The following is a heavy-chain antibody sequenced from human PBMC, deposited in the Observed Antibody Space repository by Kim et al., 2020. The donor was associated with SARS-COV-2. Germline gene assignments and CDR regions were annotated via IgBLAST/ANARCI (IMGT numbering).Heavy chain of an antibody. CDR3: ARGPRRTERWLQHFDY. J-gene: IGHJ4*02. D-gene: IGHD5-12*01. Sequence: SETLSLTCAVYGGSFSGYYWSWIRQPPGKGLEWIGEINHSGSTNYNPSLKSRVTISVDTSKNQFSLKLSSVTAADTAVYYCARGPRRTERWLQHFDYWGQGTLVTVSS. V-gene: IGHV4-34*01. CDR2: INHSGST. CDR1: GGSFSGYY.